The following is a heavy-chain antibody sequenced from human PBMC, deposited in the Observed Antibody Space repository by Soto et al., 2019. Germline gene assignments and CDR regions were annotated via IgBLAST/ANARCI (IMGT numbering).Heavy chain of an antibody. V-gene: IGHV5-51*01. Sequence: GESLKISCKGSGYSFTSYWIGWVRQMPGKGLEWMGIIYPGDSDTRYIPSFQGQVTISADKSISTSYLQWSSLKASDTAMYYCARRVRVVTPVLYYYGRDVGGQGTTVTFPS. CDR3: ARRVRVVTPVLYYYGRDV. J-gene: IGHJ6*02. D-gene: IGHD2-15*01. CDR1: GYSFTSYW. CDR2: IYPGDSDT.